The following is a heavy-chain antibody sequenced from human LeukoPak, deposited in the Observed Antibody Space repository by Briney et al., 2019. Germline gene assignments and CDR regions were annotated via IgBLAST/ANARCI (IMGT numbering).Heavy chain of an antibody. Sequence: SETLSLTCAVSGGSISSSNWWSWVRQPPGKGLEWIGEIYHSGSTNYNPSLRSRVTISVDKSKNQFSLKLSSVTAADTAVYYCARGRRRKYYDILTGNNGMEVWGQGTTVTVSS. J-gene: IGHJ6*02. D-gene: IGHD3-9*01. CDR1: GGSISSSNW. CDR3: ARGRRRKYYDILTGNNGMEV. CDR2: IYHSGST. V-gene: IGHV4-4*02.